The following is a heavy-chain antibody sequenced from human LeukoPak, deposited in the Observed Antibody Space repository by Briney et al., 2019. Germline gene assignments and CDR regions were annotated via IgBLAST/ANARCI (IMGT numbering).Heavy chain of an antibody. CDR2: INHSGST. V-gene: IGHV4-34*01. CDR3: ARRLGSSRYNWFDP. D-gene: IGHD6-13*01. J-gene: IGHJ5*02. CDR1: GGSFSGYY. Sequence: SETLSLTCAVYGGSFSGYYWSWIRQPPGRGLEWIGEINHSGSTNYNPSLKSRVTISVDTSKNQFSLKLSSVTAADTAVYYCARRLGSSRYNWFDPWGQGTLVTVSS.